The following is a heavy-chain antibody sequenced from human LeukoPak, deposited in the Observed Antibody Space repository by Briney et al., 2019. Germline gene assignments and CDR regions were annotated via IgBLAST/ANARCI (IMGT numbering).Heavy chain of an antibody. J-gene: IGHJ4*02. Sequence: SETLSLTCAVYGGSFSGYYWSWIRQPPGKGLEWIGEINHSGSTNYNPSLKSRVTISVDTSKNQFSLKLSSVTAADTAVYYCARGSGVQHYWGQGTLVTVSS. CDR2: INHSGST. V-gene: IGHV4-34*01. D-gene: IGHD6-13*01. CDR3: ARGSGVQHY. CDR1: GGSFSGYY.